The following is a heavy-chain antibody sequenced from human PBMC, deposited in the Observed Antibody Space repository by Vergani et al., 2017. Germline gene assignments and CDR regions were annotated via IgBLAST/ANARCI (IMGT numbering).Heavy chain of an antibody. Sequence: QVQLVESGGGVVQPGRSLRLSCAASGFTFNQYGMHWVRQAPGKGLEGVAVTWYDGNNKQYADSVKGRFTISRDNSKCTMYLQMNSLRDEDTCVYYCARDLRLLYSRFDPWGQGTLVTVSS. D-gene: IGHD5-12*01. V-gene: IGHV3-33*01. CDR1: GFTFNQYG. CDR3: ARDLRLLYSRFDP. J-gene: IGHJ5*02. CDR2: TWYDGNNK.